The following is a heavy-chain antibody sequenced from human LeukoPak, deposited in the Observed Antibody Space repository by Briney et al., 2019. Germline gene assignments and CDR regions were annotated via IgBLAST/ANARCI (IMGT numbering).Heavy chain of an antibody. Sequence: PGRSLRLSCAASGFTFSNYGMHWVRQAPGKGLEWVVLIWYDGTNKYYTDSVKGRFTISRDNAKNSLYLQMNSLRDEDTAVYYCAREKVTPFDYWGQGTLVTVSS. CDR1: GFTFSNYG. J-gene: IGHJ4*02. V-gene: IGHV3-33*01. D-gene: IGHD2-21*02. CDR2: IWYDGTNK. CDR3: AREKVTPFDY.